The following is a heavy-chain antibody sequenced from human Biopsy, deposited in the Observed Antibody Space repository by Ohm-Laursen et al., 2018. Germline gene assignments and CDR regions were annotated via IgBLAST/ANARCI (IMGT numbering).Heavy chain of an antibody. CDR3: ARATNSTGWPYYYFYGMDV. J-gene: IGHJ6*02. D-gene: IGHD2/OR15-2a*01. Sequence: SPRLSCAASGFNFGGSAIQWVRQASGKGLEWVGRIRSNTYATAYAASVKGRFTISRDDSKNTAYLQMNSLKIEDTAVYYCARATNSTGWPYYYFYGMDVWGQGTTVTVSS. V-gene: IGHV3-73*01. CDR2: IRSNTYAT. CDR1: GFNFGGSA.